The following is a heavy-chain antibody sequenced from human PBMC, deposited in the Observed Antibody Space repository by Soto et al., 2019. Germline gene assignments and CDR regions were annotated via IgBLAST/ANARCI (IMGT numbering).Heavy chain of an antibody. CDR2: INWNGGST. D-gene: IGHD3-9*01. Sequence: EVQLVESGGGVVRPGGSLRLSCAASGFTFDDYGISWVRQAPGQGLEWVSGINWNGGSTGYADSVKGRFTIPRDNAKNSLYLQMNSLRAEDTALYHCARVGRALRYLDWPIDYWGQGTLVTVSS. CDR1: GFTFDDYG. CDR3: ARVGRALRYLDWPIDY. V-gene: IGHV3-20*01. J-gene: IGHJ4*02.